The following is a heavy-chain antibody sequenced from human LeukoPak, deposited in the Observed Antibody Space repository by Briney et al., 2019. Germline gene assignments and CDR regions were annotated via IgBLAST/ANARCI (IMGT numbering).Heavy chain of an antibody. Sequence: GGSLRLFCAASGFTFSSYWMSWVRQAPGKGLEWVANIKQDGSEKYYVDSVKGRFTISRDNAKNSLYLQMNSLRAEDTAVYYCATQSGSYAYYYYMDVWGKGTTVTVSS. V-gene: IGHV3-7*01. CDR2: IKQDGSEK. D-gene: IGHD1-26*01. J-gene: IGHJ6*03. CDR1: GFTFSSYW. CDR3: ATQSGSYAYYYYMDV.